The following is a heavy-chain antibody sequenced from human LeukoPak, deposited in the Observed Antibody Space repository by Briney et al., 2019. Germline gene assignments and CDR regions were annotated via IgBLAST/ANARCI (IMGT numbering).Heavy chain of an antibody. CDR2: VDPEDGET. V-gene: IGHV1-69-2*01. Sequence: ASVKVSCKVSGYTFTDYYMHWVQQAPGKGLEWMGLVDPEDGETIYAEKFQGRVTMTADTSTDTAYMELSSLRSEDTAVYYCASEGGYCSSTSCYSGYWGQGTLVTVSS. CDR1: GYTFTDYY. D-gene: IGHD2-2*02. CDR3: ASEGGYCSSTSCYSGY. J-gene: IGHJ4*02.